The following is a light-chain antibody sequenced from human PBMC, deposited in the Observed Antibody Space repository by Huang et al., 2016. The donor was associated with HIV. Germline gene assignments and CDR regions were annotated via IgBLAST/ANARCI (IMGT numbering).Light chain of an antibody. CDR1: QNINGH. CDR3: QQSSTPPST. Sequence: EIQMTQSPSSLSASVGDRVTITCRTSQNINGHLNWYQQRPGKAPKLLLYATSSLHTGVPSRFSGSGSGTHFTLTISSLQSEDLATYYCQQSSTPPSTFGQGTKLEIK. CDR2: ATS. J-gene: IGKJ2*01. V-gene: IGKV1-39*01.